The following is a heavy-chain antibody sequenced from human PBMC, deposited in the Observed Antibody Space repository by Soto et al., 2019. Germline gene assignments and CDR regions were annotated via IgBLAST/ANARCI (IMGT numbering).Heavy chain of an antibody. CDR2: INPGNSQT. J-gene: IGHJ5*02. CDR3: AKPDNNHVAP. Sequence: PVESLKISFQASGYSFINYWIGWVRQMPGKGLEWMSIINPGNSQTRYSPAFQRQVTISAHRLITTVYLEWSSLKASDTAMYYCAKPDNNHVAPWGQGALVTVSS. V-gene: IGHV5-51*01. D-gene: IGHD1-20*01. CDR1: GYSFINYW.